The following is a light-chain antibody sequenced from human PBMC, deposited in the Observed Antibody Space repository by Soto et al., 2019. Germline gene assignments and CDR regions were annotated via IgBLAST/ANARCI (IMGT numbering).Light chain of an antibody. CDR1: QSVSSN. J-gene: IGKJ4*01. CDR2: GAS. CDR3: QQYHNWPPLT. V-gene: IGKV3-15*01. Sequence: EIVMTQSPATLSVSPGERATLSCRASQSVSSNLAWYQQKPGQAPRLLIYGASTRATGIPVRFSGSGSGTEFTLTISSLQSEDFVVYYCQQYHNWPPLTFGGGTKVEIK.